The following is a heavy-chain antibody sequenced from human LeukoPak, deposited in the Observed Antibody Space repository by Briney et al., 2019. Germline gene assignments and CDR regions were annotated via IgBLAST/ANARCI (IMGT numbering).Heavy chain of an antibody. Sequence: SETLSLTCTVSGXSISSSPYYWGWIRQPPGRGLEWIGTIYYSGSTYYNPSLKSRVTISVDTSKNQFSLKLSSVTAADTAVYYCARGAPSGERLGWFDPWGQGTLVTVSS. CDR2: IYYSGST. J-gene: IGHJ5*02. D-gene: IGHD1-26*01. V-gene: IGHV4-39*01. CDR3: ARGAPSGERLGWFDP. CDR1: GXSISSSPYY.